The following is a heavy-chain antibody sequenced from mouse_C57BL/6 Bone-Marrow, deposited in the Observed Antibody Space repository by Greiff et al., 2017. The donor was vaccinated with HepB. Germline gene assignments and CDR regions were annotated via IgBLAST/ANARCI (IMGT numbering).Heavy chain of an antibody. CDR1: GYAFSSSW. V-gene: IGHV1-82*01. D-gene: IGHD2-5*01. CDR3: ARNSNYDY. Sequence: VKVVESGPELVKPGASVKISCKASGYAFSSSWMNWVKQRPGKGLEWIGRIYPGDGDTNYNGKFKGKATLTADKSSSTAYMQLSSLTSEDSAVYFCARNSNYDYWGQGTTLTVSS. CDR2: IYPGDGDT. J-gene: IGHJ2*01.